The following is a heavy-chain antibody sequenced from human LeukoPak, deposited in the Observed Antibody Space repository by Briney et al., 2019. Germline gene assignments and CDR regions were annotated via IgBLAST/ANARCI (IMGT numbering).Heavy chain of an antibody. V-gene: IGHV3-23*01. Sequence: GGSLRLSCAASGFTFNCAMSWVRQAPGKGLEWVSSISGSGGSTYYADSVKGRFTISRDNSKNTLFLQMNSLRIEDTAVYYCARSTGDFGESLPDYWGQGTLVTVSS. CDR3: ARSTGDFGESLPDY. CDR2: ISGSGGST. D-gene: IGHD3-10*01. CDR1: GFTFNCA. J-gene: IGHJ4*02.